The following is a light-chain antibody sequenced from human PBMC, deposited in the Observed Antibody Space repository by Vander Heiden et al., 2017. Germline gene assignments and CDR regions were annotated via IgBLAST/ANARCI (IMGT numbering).Light chain of an antibody. CDR1: SNNLGHQG. CDR2: IDN. V-gene: IGLV10-54*04. Sequence: AGLTQPPPESKGLGQTATLTCTGNSNNLGHQGAAWVQQLRGHPAKFLTNIDNNRPSGIPERFSASRSGNTASLTITGLQPEDEADYYCSAWDTSLSVVLFGGGTKLTVL. CDR3: SAWDTSLSVVL. J-gene: IGLJ2*01.